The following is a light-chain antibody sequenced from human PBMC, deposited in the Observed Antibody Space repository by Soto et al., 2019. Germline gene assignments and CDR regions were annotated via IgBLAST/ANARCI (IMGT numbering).Light chain of an antibody. CDR1: QSVLYTSTNKNY. Sequence: DIVMTQSPDSLAVSLGERATINCKSSQSVLYTSTNKNYLAWYQQRPGQPPKLLIYWASTRESGVPDRFSGSGSGTDFTLTISSLQAEDVAVYYCQQYYGTPLNFGGGTKVEIK. CDR2: WAS. V-gene: IGKV4-1*01. CDR3: QQYYGTPLN. J-gene: IGKJ4*01.